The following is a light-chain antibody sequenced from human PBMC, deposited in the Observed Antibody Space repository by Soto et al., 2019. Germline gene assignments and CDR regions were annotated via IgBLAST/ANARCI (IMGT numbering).Light chain of an antibody. CDR3: CSYAGTRTSWV. V-gene: IGLV2-23*01. Sequence: QSALTQPASVSGFLGQSITMSCTGSSSDVGTFNLVSWFQQHPGKAPKLLIFEGTKRPSGVSDRVSGSKSGNTASLTISGLQAGDEADYHCCSYAGTRTSWVFGTGTKLTVL. CDR1: SSDVGTFNL. J-gene: IGLJ1*01. CDR2: EGT.